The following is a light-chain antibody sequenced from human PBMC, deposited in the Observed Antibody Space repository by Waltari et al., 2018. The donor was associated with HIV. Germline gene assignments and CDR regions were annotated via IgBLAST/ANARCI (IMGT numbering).Light chain of an antibody. J-gene: IGLJ2*01. V-gene: IGLV3-21*04. Sequence: SYELTQPPSLSVAPGETARFTCGGEKIGSKSVHWYQQKPGQAPRYFDTGRPSGDPERVPGSNSDNTATLTIPRAEAGDEADYFCQVWDVSTDRAVFGGGTTLTVL. CDR2: FDT. CDR1: KIGSKS. CDR3: QVWDVSTDRAV.